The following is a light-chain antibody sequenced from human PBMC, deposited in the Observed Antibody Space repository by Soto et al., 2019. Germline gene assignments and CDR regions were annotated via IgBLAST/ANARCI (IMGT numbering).Light chain of an antibody. CDR2: EVS. Sequence: QSALTQPASVSGSPGQSITISCTGTSSDVGDFDCVSWYQQHPGKAPKLMIYEVSDRPSGVSNRFSGSKSGNTASLTISGLQAEDEADYFCSSYTTTNTLWVFGGGTKLTVL. V-gene: IGLV2-14*01. CDR1: SSDVGDFDC. CDR3: SSYTTTNTLWV. J-gene: IGLJ3*02.